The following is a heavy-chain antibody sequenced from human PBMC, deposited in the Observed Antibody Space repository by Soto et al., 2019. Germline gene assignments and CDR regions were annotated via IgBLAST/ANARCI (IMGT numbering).Heavy chain of an antibody. CDR2: IWYDGSNK. J-gene: IGHJ6*02. Sequence: GGSLRLSCAASGFTFSSYGMHWVRQAPGKGLEWVAVIWYDGSNKYYADSVKGRFTISRDNSKNTLYLQMNSLRAEDTAVYYSAREWTPHPGDFTDYYYYGMDGWGQGTTVTVSS. V-gene: IGHV3-33*01. CDR1: GFTFSSYG. CDR3: AREWTPHPGDFTDYYYYGMDG. D-gene: IGHD3-10*01.